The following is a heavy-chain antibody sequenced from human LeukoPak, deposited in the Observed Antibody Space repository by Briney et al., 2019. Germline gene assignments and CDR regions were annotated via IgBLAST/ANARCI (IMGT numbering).Heavy chain of an antibody. J-gene: IGHJ6*03. V-gene: IGHV3-30*06. Sequence: GGSLRLSCAASGFTFSSYGMHWVRQAPGKGLEWVACIYSDGTPKDYADSVKGRFIISRDNSENTLYLQMNNLRPVDTAVFYCARGQGYESYYYMDVWGKGTAVSVSS. CDR3: ARGQGYESYYYMDV. CDR1: GFTFSSYG. CDR2: IYSDGTPK. D-gene: IGHD2-2*01.